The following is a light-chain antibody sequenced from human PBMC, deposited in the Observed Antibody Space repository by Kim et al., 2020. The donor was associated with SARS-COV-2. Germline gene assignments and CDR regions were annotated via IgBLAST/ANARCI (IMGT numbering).Light chain of an antibody. V-gene: IGLV3-1*01. Sequence: SYELTQPPSVSVSPGQTTSITCSGDKLGDKYLSWYQHKPGQSPVLVIFEGRKRPSGIPERFSGSNSGNTATLTISGTQAMDGADYYCQAWDSSVIFGGGT. J-gene: IGLJ2*01. CDR2: EGR. CDR1: KLGDKY. CDR3: QAWDSSVI.